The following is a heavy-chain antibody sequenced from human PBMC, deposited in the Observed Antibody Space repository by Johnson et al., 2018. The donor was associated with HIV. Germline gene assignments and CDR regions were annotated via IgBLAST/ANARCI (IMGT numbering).Heavy chain of an antibody. V-gene: IGHV3-20*04. CDR2: INYNGGST. CDR3: ARAKDAAYPYDAFDV. D-gene: IGHD2-15*01. Sequence: VQLVESGGGVVRPGGSLRLSCAASGFNVDDDALSWVRQVPGKGLEWVSGINYNGGSTGYADSVRDRFSISRDNAKNSLYLHMDSLRAEDTAMYYCARAKDAAYPYDAFDVWGHGTMVIVSA. CDR1: GFNVDDDA. J-gene: IGHJ3*01.